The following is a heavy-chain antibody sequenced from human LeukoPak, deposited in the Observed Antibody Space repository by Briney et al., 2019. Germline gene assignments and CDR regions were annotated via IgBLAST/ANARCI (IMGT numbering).Heavy chain of an antibody. CDR2: INHSGST. CDR1: GGSFSGYY. Sequence: SETLSLTCAVYGGSFSGYYWSWIRRPPGKGLEWIGEINHSGSTNYNPSLKSRVTISVDTSKNQFSLKLSSVTAADTAVYYCARGRGYSYGYEAFDYWGQGTLVTVSS. CDR3: ARGRGYSYGYEAFDY. J-gene: IGHJ4*02. D-gene: IGHD5-18*01. V-gene: IGHV4-34*01.